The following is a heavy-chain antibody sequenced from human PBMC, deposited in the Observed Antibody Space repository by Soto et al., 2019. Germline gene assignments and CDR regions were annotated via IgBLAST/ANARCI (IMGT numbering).Heavy chain of an antibody. CDR2: ISGSSQTI. V-gene: IGHV3-48*02. CDR3: ARTLSWRRGPFDS. D-gene: IGHD2-15*01. Sequence: GGSLRLSCAASGFIFNTYSMNWVRQAPGKGLEWVSYISGSSQTIFYADSVRGRFTISRDNANNSTYLQMVSLRDEDTAVYYCARTLSWRRGPFDSWGQGTLVTAPQ. CDR1: GFIFNTYS. J-gene: IGHJ4*02.